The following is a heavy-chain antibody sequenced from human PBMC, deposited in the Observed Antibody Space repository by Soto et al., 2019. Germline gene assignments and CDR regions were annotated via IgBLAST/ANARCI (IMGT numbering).Heavy chain of an antibody. CDR1: GYTFTGYY. D-gene: IGHD3-16*01. CDR2: INPNSGGT. J-gene: IGHJ4*02. CDR3: ARDPADSMIGIDY. V-gene: IGHV1-2*02. Sequence: ASVKVSCKASGYTFTGYYMHWVRQAPGQGLEWMGWINPNSGGTSYAQKFQGRVAMTRDTSISTAYMELSSLTFDDTAVYYCARDPADSMIGIDYWGQGTLVTVSS.